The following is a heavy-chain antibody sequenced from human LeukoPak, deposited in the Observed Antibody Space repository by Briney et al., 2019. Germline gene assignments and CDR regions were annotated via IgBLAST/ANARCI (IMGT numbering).Heavy chain of an antibody. V-gene: IGHV1-46*01. D-gene: IGHD2-2*01. Sequence: GASVKVSCKASGYTFTSYYMHWVRQAPGQGLEWMGIINPSGGSTSYAQKFQGRVTMTRDMSTSTVYMELSSLRSEDTAVYYCARERDCSSTSCYRAFDIWGQGTMATVSS. J-gene: IGHJ3*02. CDR3: ARERDCSSTSCYRAFDI. CDR2: INPSGGST. CDR1: GYTFTSYY.